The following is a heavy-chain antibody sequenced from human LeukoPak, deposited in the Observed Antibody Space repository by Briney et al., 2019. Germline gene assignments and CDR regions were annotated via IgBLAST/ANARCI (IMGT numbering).Heavy chain of an antibody. J-gene: IGHJ4*02. CDR2: IYTSGST. D-gene: IGHD6-13*01. CDR1: GGSISSGSYY. Sequence: SQTLSLTCTVSGGSISSGSYYWNWIRQPAGKGLEWIGRIYTSGSTNYNPSLKSRVTISVDTSKNQFSLKLSSVTAADTAVYYCARAAGGFDYWGQGTLVTVSS. CDR3: ARAAGGFDY. V-gene: IGHV4-61*02.